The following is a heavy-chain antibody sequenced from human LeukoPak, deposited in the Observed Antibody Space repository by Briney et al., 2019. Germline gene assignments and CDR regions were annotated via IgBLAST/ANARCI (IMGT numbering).Heavy chain of an antibody. V-gene: IGHV4-39*07. D-gene: IGHD3-22*01. CDR3: ARSRNDDSSGLWLLGWFDP. CDR1: GGSISSSSYY. CDR2: IYYSGST. J-gene: IGHJ5*02. Sequence: SETLSLTCTVSGGSISSSSYYWGWIRQPPGKGLEWIGSIYYSGSTYYNLSLKSRVTISVDTSKNQFSLKLSSVTAADTAVYYCARSRNDDSSGLWLLGWFDPWGQGTLVTVSS.